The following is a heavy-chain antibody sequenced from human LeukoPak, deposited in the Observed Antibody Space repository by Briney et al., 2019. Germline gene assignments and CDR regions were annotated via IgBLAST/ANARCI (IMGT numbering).Heavy chain of an antibody. D-gene: IGHD5-12*01. CDR1: GFTFSSYS. V-gene: IGHV3-21*04. Sequence: PGGSLRLSCAASGFTFSSYSMNWVRQAPGKGLEWVSSISSSSSYIYYADSVKGRFTISRDNSKNTLYLQMNSLRAEDTAVYYCAKGQGGYDEYQYYFDYWGQGTLVTVSS. J-gene: IGHJ4*02. CDR2: ISSSSSYI. CDR3: AKGQGGYDEYQYYFDY.